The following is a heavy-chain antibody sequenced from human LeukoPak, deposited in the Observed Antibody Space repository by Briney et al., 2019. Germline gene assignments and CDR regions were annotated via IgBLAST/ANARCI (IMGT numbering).Heavy chain of an antibody. V-gene: IGHV1-69*06. J-gene: IGHJ4*02. CDR2: IIPIFGTA. D-gene: IGHD2-2*01. Sequence: SVKASCKASGGTFSSYAISWVRQAPGQGLEWMGGIIPIFGTANYAQKFQGRVTITADKSTSTAYMELSSLRSEDTAVYYCFVGSTQYCSSTSCRRGSIDYWGQGTLVTVSS. CDR3: FVGSTQYCSSTSCRRGSIDY. CDR1: GGTFSSYA.